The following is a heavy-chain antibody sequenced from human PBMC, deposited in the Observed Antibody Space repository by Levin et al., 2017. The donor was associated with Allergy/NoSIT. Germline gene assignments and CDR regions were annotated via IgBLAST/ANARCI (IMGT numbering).Heavy chain of an antibody. CDR1: GFSVSNHY. Sequence: LSLTCAASGFSVSNHYMTWVRQGPGKGLECVSVIYSDGSTYYADSVRGRFTISRDSFRNTLSLQMNSLRDDDTAVYYCTKGHYSGVYQWGQGTLVPVSS. CDR3: TKGHYSGVYQ. D-gene: IGHD2-2*01. V-gene: IGHV3-53*01. J-gene: IGHJ4*02. CDR2: IYSDGST.